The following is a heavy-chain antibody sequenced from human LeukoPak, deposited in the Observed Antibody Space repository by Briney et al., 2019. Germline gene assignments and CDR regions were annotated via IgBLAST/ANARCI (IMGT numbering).Heavy chain of an antibody. CDR1: GYSINNYY. CDR2: IYYSGST. D-gene: IGHD3/OR15-3a*01. Sequence: PSETLSLTCTVSGYSINNYYWSWIRQSPGKGLGWIGYIYYSGSTNYNPSLKSRVTMSVDTSKTQFSLKLTSVTAADTAVYYCARRDSRWFDPWGQGTLVTVSS. CDR3: ARRDSRWFDP. V-gene: IGHV4-59*08. J-gene: IGHJ5*02.